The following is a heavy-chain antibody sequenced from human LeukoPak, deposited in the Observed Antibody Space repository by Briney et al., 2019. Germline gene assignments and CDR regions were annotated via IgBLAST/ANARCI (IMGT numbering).Heavy chain of an antibody. CDR1: GFTFSSYS. J-gene: IGHJ4*02. Sequence: GGSLRLSCAASGFTFSSYSMNWVRQAPGKGLEWVSYISSSSTIYYADSVKGRFTISRDNAKNSLYLQMNSLRDEDTAVYYCASHYGGNSGYFDYWGQGTLVTVSS. CDR2: ISSSSTI. D-gene: IGHD4-23*01. CDR3: ASHYGGNSGYFDY. V-gene: IGHV3-48*02.